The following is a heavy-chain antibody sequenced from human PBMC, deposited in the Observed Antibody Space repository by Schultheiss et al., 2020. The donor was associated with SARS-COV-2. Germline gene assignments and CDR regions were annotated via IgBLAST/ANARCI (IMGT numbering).Heavy chain of an antibody. V-gene: IGHV4-59*06. CDR2: IYYSGST. D-gene: IGHD2-15*01. CDR1: GGSISSYY. J-gene: IGHJ5*02. Sequence: SQTLSLTCTVSGGSISSYYWSWIRQPAGKGLEWIGYIYYSGSTYYNPSLKSRVTISVDTSKNQFSLKLSSVTAADTAVYYCARGGTISNWFDPWGQGTLVTVSS. CDR3: ARGGTISNWFDP.